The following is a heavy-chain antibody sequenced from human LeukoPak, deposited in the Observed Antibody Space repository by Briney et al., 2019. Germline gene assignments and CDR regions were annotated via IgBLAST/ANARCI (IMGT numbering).Heavy chain of an antibody. Sequence: PGGSLRLSCAASGFTFSSYAMSWVRQAPGKGLEWVASIKEDGSRADYVDSVRGRFTVSRDNTKNSLFLQMNSLRVDDTAVYYCASDRAFSQFDYWGQGTLVTVSS. CDR1: GFTFSSYA. CDR2: IKEDGSRA. V-gene: IGHV3-7*01. D-gene: IGHD3-10*01. J-gene: IGHJ4*02. CDR3: ASDRAFSQFDY.